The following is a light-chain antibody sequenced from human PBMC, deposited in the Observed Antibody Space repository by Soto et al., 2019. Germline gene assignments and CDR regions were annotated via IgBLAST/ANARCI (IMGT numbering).Light chain of an antibody. Sequence: EFVLTQSPGTLSLSPGERATLSCRASQSVSSNLAWYQQKPGQAPRLLIYGASTRATGIPARFSGSGSGTELALTISSLQSEDFAVYYCQQYNNWPPNTFGQGTKVDIK. CDR2: GAS. CDR1: QSVSSN. J-gene: IGKJ1*01. V-gene: IGKV3-15*01. CDR3: QQYNNWPPNT.